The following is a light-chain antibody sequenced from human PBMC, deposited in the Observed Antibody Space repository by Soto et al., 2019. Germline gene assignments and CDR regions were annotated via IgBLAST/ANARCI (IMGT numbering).Light chain of an antibody. J-gene: IGKJ5*01. Sequence: EILMTQSPATLSVSPGGRATLSCKASQSISSTLLAWYQQKTGQAPRLLIYSSSIRATGIPDRFSGSGSGTDFTLTISRLEPEDFAVYYCQQYGSSLITFGQGTRMEL. CDR1: QSISSTL. V-gene: IGKV3-20*01. CDR2: SSS. CDR3: QQYGSSLIT.